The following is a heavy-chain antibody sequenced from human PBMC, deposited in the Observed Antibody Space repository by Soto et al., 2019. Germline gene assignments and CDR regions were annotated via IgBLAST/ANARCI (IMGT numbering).Heavy chain of an antibody. CDR1: GGTFSSYA. V-gene: IGHV1-69*01. Sequence: QVQLVQSGAEVKKPGSSVKVSCKASGGTFSSYAISWVRQAPGQGLEWMGGMIPIFGTANYAQKFQGRVTITADESTSTAYMELSSLRSEDTAVYYCARIIVVVPAARYYYYYSMDVWGQGTTVTVSS. CDR3: ARIIVVVPAARYYYYYSMDV. J-gene: IGHJ6*02. CDR2: MIPIFGTA. D-gene: IGHD2-2*01.